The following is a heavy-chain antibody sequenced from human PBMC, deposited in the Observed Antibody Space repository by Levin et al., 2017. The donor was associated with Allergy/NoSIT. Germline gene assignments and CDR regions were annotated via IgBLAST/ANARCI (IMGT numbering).Heavy chain of an antibody. CDR3: AKAGYSIDWYSWTDF. Sequence: PGGSLRLSCAASGFTFSSYAMSWVRQAPGKGLEWVSSISGSGGNTYYADSVKGRFTISRDNSKNTLNLQMNSLRAEDTAVYYCAKAGYSIDWYSWTDFWGQGTLVTVSS. D-gene: IGHD6-19*01. CDR2: ISGSGGNT. CDR1: GFTFSSYA. V-gene: IGHV3-23*01. J-gene: IGHJ4*02.